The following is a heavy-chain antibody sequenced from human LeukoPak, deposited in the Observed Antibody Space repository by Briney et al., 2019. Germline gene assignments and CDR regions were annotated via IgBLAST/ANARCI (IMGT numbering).Heavy chain of an antibody. CDR3: ARDRGLTVYHFDY. V-gene: IGHV3-9*01. Sequence: GGSLRLSCAASGFTFSSYWMHWVRQAPGKGLEWVSGISWNSGSRGYADSVKGRFTISRDNARNSLSLEMNSLRTEDTALYFCARDRGLTVYHFDYWGQGILVTVSS. J-gene: IGHJ4*02. CDR2: ISWNSGSR. D-gene: IGHD3-10*01. CDR1: GFTFSSYW.